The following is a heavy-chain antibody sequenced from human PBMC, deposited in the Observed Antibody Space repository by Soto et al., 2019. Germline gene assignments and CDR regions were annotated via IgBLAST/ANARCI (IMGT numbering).Heavy chain of an antibody. Sequence: PGGSLRLSCAASGFTFSSYGMHWVRQAPGKGLEWVAVISYDGSNKYYADSVKGRFTISRDNSKNTLYLQMNSLKTEDTAVYYCTTDSDYSNYIYWGQGTLVTVSS. J-gene: IGHJ4*02. CDR3: TTDSDYSNYIY. V-gene: IGHV3-30*03. D-gene: IGHD4-4*01. CDR1: GFTFSSYG. CDR2: ISYDGSNK.